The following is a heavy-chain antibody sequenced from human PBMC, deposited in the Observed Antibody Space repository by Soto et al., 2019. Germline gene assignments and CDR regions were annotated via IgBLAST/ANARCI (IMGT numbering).Heavy chain of an antibody. CDR3: AKEMVSQTITIFCPYYY. J-gene: IGHJ4*02. CDR1: GFTFSSYA. V-gene: IGHV3-23*01. D-gene: IGHD3-9*01. CDR2: IRGSGGST. Sequence: GGSLRLSCAASGFTFSSYAMSWVRQAPGKGLEWVSAIRGSGGSTYYADSVKGRFTISRDNSKNTLYLQMNSLRAEDTAVYYCAKEMVSQTITIFCPYYYWGQGTLVTVSS.